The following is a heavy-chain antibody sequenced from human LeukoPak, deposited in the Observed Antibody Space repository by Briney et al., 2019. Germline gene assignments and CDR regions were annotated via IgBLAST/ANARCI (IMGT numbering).Heavy chain of an antibody. CDR2: INHSGST. CDR1: GGSFSGYY. Sequence: SETLSLTCAVYGGSFSGYYWSWIRQPPGKGLAWIGEINHSGSTNYNPSLKSRVTISVDTSKNQFSLKLSSVTAADTAVYYCARGGVTGTTTSGDWFDPWGQGTLVTVSS. J-gene: IGHJ5*02. V-gene: IGHV4-34*01. CDR3: ARGGVTGTTTSGDWFDP. D-gene: IGHD1-20*01.